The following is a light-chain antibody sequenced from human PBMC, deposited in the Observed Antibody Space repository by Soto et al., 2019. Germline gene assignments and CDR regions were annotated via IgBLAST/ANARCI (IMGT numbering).Light chain of an antibody. Sequence: PGERATLSCRASQSVGRNFLGWYQQRPGQAPRLLIYDASKRATGIPDRFSGTASGTDFTLTISRLEPEDFAVYYCHQYATSPLTFGGGTNVEIK. J-gene: IGKJ4*01. V-gene: IGKV3-20*01. CDR3: HQYATSPLT. CDR2: DAS. CDR1: QSVGRNF.